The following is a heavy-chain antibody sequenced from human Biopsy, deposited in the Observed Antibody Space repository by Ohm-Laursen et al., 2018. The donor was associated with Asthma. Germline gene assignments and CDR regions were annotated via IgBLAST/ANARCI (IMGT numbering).Heavy chain of an antibody. J-gene: IGHJ5*02. CDR3: ARASVAASSDWFDP. V-gene: IGHV4-30-4*08. CDR1: GGSINIGDYY. D-gene: IGHD6-19*01. Sequence: TLSLTCTVSGGSINIGDYYWSWIRQHPGKGLEWIGYIHHSGTSYFNPSLKSRVSFSRDTSKNQFSLRLSSVTAADTAVYYCARASVAASSDWFDPWGQGTLVTVSS. CDR2: IHHSGTS.